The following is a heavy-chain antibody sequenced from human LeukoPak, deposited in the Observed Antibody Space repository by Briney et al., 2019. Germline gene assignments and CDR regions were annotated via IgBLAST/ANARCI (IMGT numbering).Heavy chain of an antibody. Sequence: PGGSLRLSCAASGFTFSSYAMHWVRQAPGKGLEWVAVISYDGSNKYYADSVKGRFTISRDNSKNTLYLQMNSLRAEDTAVYYCARDRSSSGYYYGASGDYWGQGTLVTVSS. CDR3: ARDRSSSGYYYGASGDY. D-gene: IGHD3-22*01. CDR1: GFTFSSYA. J-gene: IGHJ4*02. V-gene: IGHV3-30*04. CDR2: ISYDGSNK.